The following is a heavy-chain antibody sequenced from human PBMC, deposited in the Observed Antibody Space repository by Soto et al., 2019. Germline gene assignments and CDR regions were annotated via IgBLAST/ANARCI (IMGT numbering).Heavy chain of an antibody. Sequence: QVQLVESGGGVVQPGRSLRLSCAASGFTFSSHSIQWVRQAPGKGLEWVAVISYDGSIKYYADSVKGRFTISRANSKNTAYLQMNSLRAEDTAVFYCAREWSTSGDLDYWGQGTLVIVAS. CDR2: ISYDGSIK. CDR1: GFTFSSHS. V-gene: IGHV3-30-3*01. J-gene: IGHJ4*02. D-gene: IGHD3-10*01. CDR3: AREWSTSGDLDY.